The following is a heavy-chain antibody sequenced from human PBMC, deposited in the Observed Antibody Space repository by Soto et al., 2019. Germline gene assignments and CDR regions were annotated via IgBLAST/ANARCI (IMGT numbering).Heavy chain of an antibody. CDR2: VNTGNGNT. Sequence: QVQLVQSGAEVKKPGASVKISCEASGYTFSTYAMHWVRQAPGQRLEWMGWVNTGNGNTKYSQKFQGRVTITVDTSASTAYMELSSLRSEDTAVFYCARGAYPPQSNYHFGMDVWCQGTTVTVSS. V-gene: IGHV1-3*04. D-gene: IGHD3-16*01. CDR1: GYTFSTYA. CDR3: ARGAYPPQSNYHFGMDV. J-gene: IGHJ6*02.